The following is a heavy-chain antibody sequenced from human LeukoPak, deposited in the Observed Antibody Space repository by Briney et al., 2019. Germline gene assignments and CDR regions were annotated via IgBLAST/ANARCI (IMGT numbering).Heavy chain of an antibody. CDR1: GFTFSSYA. D-gene: IGHD2-2*01. J-gene: IGHJ6*02. CDR2: ISSTSSYI. V-gene: IGHV3-21*04. CDR3: ARIQHYYYGMDV. Sequence: GGSLRLSCAASGFTFSSYAMSWVRQAPGKGLEWVSSISSTSSYIYYADSVKGRFTISRDNAKNSLYLQMNSLRAEDTAVYYCARIQHYYYGMDVWGQGTTVTVSS.